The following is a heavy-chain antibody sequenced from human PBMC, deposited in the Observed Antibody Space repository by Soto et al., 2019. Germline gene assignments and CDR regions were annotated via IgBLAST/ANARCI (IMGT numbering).Heavy chain of an antibody. V-gene: IGHV3-23*01. CDR3: AKDYPETPAPGNY. CDR1: GFTFSNYA. CDR2: IVNSGGST. D-gene: IGHD6-13*01. Sequence: EVQLLESGGDLVQPGGSLRLSCAASGFTFSNYAMGWVRQAPGKGLEWISGIVNSGGSTFYADSVKGRFTISRDNSKNTLYPQMNSLRAEDTAVYYCAKDYPETPAPGNYWGQGTLVTVSS. J-gene: IGHJ4*02.